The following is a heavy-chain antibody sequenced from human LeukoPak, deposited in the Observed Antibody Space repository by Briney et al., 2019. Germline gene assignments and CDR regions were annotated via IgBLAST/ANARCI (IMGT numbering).Heavy chain of an antibody. CDR2: IYYSGGT. J-gene: IGHJ4*02. CDR1: GGSISSSSYY. V-gene: IGHV4-39*01. CDR3: TRVYYDSSGPADY. Sequence: SETLSLTCSVSGGSISSSSYYWGWIRQPPGKGLEWIGSIYYSGGTYYNPSLKSRVTISVDTSKNQFSLKLSSVTAADTGVYYCTRVYYDSSGPADYWGQGTLVTVSS. D-gene: IGHD3-22*01.